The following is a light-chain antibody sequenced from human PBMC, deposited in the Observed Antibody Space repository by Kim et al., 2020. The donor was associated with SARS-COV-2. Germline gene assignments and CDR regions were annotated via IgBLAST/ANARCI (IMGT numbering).Light chain of an antibody. Sequence: PVTFFCCPHSRGIDASYVQSYHQRPDAVTAPVVYVDDQRPTGASDPFSVSIDNSSNSASLTISGLRTEDEADYYCQSYNRDNVIFGGGTQLTVL. CDR2: VDD. CDR1: SRGIDASY. J-gene: IGLJ2*01. V-gene: IGLV6-57*03. CDR3: QSYNRDNVI.